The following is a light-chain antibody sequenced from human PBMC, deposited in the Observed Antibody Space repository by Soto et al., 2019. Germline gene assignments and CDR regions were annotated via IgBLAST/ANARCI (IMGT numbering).Light chain of an antibody. CDR3: SSYTSTSTYV. V-gene: IGLV2-14*01. CDR2: HVS. J-gene: IGLJ1*01. Sequence: HSALTQPASVSGSPGQSITISCTGTSSDVGGYNYVSWYQQYPGKAPKLMIYHVSNRPSGVSNRFSGSKSGNSASLTISGLQAEDEADYYCSSYTSTSTYVFGTGTKVPS. CDR1: SSDVGGYNY.